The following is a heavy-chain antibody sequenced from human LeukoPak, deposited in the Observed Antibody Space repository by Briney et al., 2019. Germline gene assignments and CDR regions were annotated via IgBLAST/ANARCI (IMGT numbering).Heavy chain of an antibody. CDR1: GFTFSSYG. CDR2: IRYDGSNK. D-gene: IGHD5-12*01. J-gene: IGHJ6*03. CDR3: AKDRLDIVATTGHYYYYYMDV. Sequence: GGSLRLSCAASGFTFSSYGMHWVRQAPGKGLEWVAFIRYDGSNKYYADSVKGRFTISRDNSKNTLYLQMNSLRAEDTAVYYCAKDRLDIVATTGHYYYYYMDVWGKGTTVTISS. V-gene: IGHV3-30*02.